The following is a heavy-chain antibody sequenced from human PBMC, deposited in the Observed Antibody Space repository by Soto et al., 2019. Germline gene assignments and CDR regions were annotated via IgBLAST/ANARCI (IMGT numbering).Heavy chain of an antibody. CDR1: GFTFSSYG. CDR3: ARERLSSGYYYVPDY. J-gene: IGHJ4*02. Sequence: GGSLRLSCAASGFTFSSYGMHWVRQAPGKGLEWVAVIWYDGSNKYYADSVKGRFTISRDNSKNTLYLQMNSLRAEDTAVYYCARERLSSGYYYVPDYWGQGTLVTVSS. CDR2: IWYDGSNK. D-gene: IGHD3-22*01. V-gene: IGHV3-33*01.